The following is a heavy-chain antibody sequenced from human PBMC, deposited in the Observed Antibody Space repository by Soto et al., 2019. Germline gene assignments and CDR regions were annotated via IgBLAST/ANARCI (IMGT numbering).Heavy chain of an antibody. CDR2: TSVRGGSR. CDR1: GFTFSTYA. D-gene: IGHD2-21*01. CDR3: ATDLPGGEDDHYGMDV. Sequence: PGGSLRLSCAASGFTFSTYAMSCVRQTPGKWPEWVSWTSVRGGSRYYADSVEGRFSIARDTSKNTLYLQMNSLRAEDTALYYCATDLPGGEDDHYGMDVWGQGTTVTVSS. J-gene: IGHJ6*02. V-gene: IGHV3-23*01.